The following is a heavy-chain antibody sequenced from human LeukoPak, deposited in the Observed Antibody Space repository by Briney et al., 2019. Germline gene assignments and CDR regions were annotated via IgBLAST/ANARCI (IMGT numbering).Heavy chain of an antibody. Sequence: GSLRLSCADSGVTFSSYSMNSVRQAPGKGLQWVSYISTGSSTIYYADSVKGRFTISTDNAKNSLYLQMNSLRAEDTAVYYCARTPLGYCSSASCHPFDYWGQGTLVTVSS. D-gene: IGHD2-2*01. CDR2: ISTGSSTI. V-gene: IGHV3-48*01. J-gene: IGHJ4*02. CDR1: GVTFSSYS. CDR3: ARTPLGYCSSASCHPFDY.